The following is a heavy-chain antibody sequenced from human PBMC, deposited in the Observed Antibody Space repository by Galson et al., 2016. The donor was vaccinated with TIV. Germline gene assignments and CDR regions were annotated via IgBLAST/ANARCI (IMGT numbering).Heavy chain of an antibody. Sequence: SVKVSCKASGGTFSSYSVSWVRQAPGQGLEWMGRIITMVGMTNYAQKFQGKITITADRSTTTAYLELSSLRSEDTAVYYCARRYSGSKNGCDMWGQGTMVTVSS. CDR2: IITMVGMT. V-gene: IGHV1-69*02. D-gene: IGHD1-26*01. CDR1: GGTFSSYS. CDR3: ARRYSGSKNGCDM. J-gene: IGHJ3*02.